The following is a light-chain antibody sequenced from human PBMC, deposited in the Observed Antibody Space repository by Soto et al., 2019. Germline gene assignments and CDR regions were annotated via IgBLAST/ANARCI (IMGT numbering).Light chain of an antibody. V-gene: IGKV3D-15*01. CDR1: QSVGYN. CDR3: QQYNNWPPIT. Sequence: TQSPCSLSLSPGERATLSCRASQSVGYNMAWYQQKPGQPPKLLIFGASSRATDIPARFSGSGSGTEFTLTISSLQSEDFAVYYCQQYNNWPPITFGQGTRLAIK. J-gene: IGKJ5*01. CDR2: GAS.